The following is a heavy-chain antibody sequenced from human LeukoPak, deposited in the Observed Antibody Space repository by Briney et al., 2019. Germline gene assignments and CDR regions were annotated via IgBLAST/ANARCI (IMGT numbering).Heavy chain of an antibody. D-gene: IGHD2-2*01. J-gene: IGHJ3*02. CDR3: ARRNEGCSSTSCPLRDAFDI. V-gene: IGHV4-59*08. CDR2: IYYSGST. CDR1: GDSTSSYY. Sequence: SETLSLTCTVSGDSTSSYYWSWIRQPPGKGLEWIGYIYYSGSTNYNPSLKSRVTIPVDTSKNQFSLKLSSVTAADTAVYYCARRNEGCSSTSCPLRDAFDIWGQGTMVTVSS.